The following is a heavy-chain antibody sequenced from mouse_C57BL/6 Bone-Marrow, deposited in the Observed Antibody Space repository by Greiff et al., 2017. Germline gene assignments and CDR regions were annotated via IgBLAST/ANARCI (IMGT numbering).Heavy chain of an antibody. CDR2: SRNKANDYTT. D-gene: IGHD4-1*01. CDR1: GFTFSDFY. V-gene: IGHV7-1*01. CDR3: ARANWHYWYFDV. J-gene: IGHJ1*03. Sequence: EVKLVESGGGLVQSGRSLRLSCATSGFTFSDFYMEWVRQAPGKGLEWIAASRNKANDYTTEYSASVKGRFIVSRDTSQSILYLQMNALRAEDTAIYYCARANWHYWYFDVWGTGTKVTVSS.